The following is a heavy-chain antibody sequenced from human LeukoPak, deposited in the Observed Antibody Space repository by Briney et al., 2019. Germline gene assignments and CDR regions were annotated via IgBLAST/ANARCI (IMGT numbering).Heavy chain of an antibody. D-gene: IGHD4-17*01. CDR2: IYYSGST. Sequence: SQTLSLTCTVSGGSISSGDYYWSWIRQPPGKGLEWIGYIYYSGSTYYNPSLKSRVTISVDTSKNQFSLKLSSVTAADTAVYYCARRPDYGDYWYFDLWGRGTLVTVSS. CDR1: GGSISSGDYY. CDR3: ARRPDYGDYWYFDL. V-gene: IGHV4-30-4*01. J-gene: IGHJ2*01.